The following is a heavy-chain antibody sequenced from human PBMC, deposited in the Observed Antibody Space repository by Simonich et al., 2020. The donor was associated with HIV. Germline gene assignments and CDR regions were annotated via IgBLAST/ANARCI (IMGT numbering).Heavy chain of an antibody. J-gene: IGHJ4*02. CDR2: NNPNSGGT. CDR1: GYTFTAYF. V-gene: IGHV1-2*02. D-gene: IGHD3-10*01. Sequence: QVQLVQSGAEVKEPGASVKVSCKASGYTFTAYFIHWVRQSPGQGLGWMGWNNPNSGGTNYAQDFKGRVTMTRDTSINTVYMEMTRLKSDDTAVYHCARGPNTGGFDSWGQGTLVTVSS. CDR3: ARGPNTGGFDS.